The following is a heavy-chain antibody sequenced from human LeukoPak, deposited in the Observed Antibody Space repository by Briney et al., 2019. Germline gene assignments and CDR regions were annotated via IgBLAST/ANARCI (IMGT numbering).Heavy chain of an antibody. CDR3: VRETGSTVGSTDFDY. V-gene: IGHV3-30-3*01. Sequence: PGGSLRLSCAASGFTFSSYAVHWVRQAPGKGLEWVAVISYDEANKYYTDSVKGRFTISRDNSKNTLYLQMNSLRAEDTAVYYCVRETGSTVGSTDFDYWGQGTLVTVSS. CDR2: ISYDEANK. J-gene: IGHJ4*02. CDR1: GFTFSSYA. D-gene: IGHD4-17*01.